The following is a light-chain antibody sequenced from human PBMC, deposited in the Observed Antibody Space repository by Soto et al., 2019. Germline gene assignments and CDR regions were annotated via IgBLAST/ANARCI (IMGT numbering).Light chain of an antibody. CDR3: LQYKNYPWT. V-gene: IGKV1-17*03. CDR1: QAINNY. Sequence: DIQMTQSPSAMSASVGDRVTITCRASQAINNYLAWFQQKPGNVPKRLIYAASSLQSGVPSSFSGSGSGTEFTLTISSLQPEDFATYYCLQYKNYPWTFGQGTRVEI. J-gene: IGKJ1*01. CDR2: AAS.